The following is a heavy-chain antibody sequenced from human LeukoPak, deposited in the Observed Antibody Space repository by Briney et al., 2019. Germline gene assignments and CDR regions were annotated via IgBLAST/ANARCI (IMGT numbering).Heavy chain of an antibody. CDR2: INTDGTVT. CDR1: GFTFSKYW. J-gene: IGHJ4*02. D-gene: IGHD6-19*01. CDR3: ATKQWLAPPPDS. V-gene: IGHV3-74*01. Sequence: GESLRLSCAASGFTFSKYWMLWLRQAPGKGLESVSRINTDGTVTTYADSVKGRFTVSRDNADNTMFLQMNSVRDEDTAVYYCATKQWLAPPPDSWGQGTPVTVSS.